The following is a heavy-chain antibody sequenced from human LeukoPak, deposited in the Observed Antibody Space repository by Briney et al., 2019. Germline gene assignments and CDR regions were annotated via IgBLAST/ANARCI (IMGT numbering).Heavy chain of an antibody. V-gene: IGHV1-2*02. CDR2: SDPKSGAT. CDR3: ARDGADYYDSSGYYPPDY. Sequence: ASVKVSCKPSGYTFTSYYIHWLRQAPGQRFEWMGWSDPKSGATKYEHFQGRVTMARDTSISTAYMELSRLRSDDTAVYYCARDGADYYDSSGYYPPDYWGQGTLVTVSS. CDR1: GYTFTSYY. J-gene: IGHJ4*02. D-gene: IGHD3-22*01.